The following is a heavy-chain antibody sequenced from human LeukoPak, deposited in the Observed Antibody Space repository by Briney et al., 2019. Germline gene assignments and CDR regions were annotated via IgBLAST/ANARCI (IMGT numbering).Heavy chain of an antibody. V-gene: IGHV4-4*07. CDR1: RASISGYF. CDR2: IYSTGTN. Sequence: PSETLSLTCTVSRASISGYFWSWVRQPAGKGLEWIGRIYSTGTNNYNPSLKSRVTLSLDTSKNHFSLNLTYVTAADTAVYYCAREPTSGREPTSGRPLDYWGQGTLVTVSS. J-gene: IGHJ4*02. D-gene: IGHD5-12*01. CDR3: AREPTSGREPTSGRPLDY.